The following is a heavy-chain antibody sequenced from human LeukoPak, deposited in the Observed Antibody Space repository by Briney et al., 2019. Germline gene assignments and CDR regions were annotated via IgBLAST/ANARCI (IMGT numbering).Heavy chain of an antibody. J-gene: IGHJ4*02. CDR1: GFSLSSYA. CDR3: AKGAGWWSPFDY. Sequence: PGGSLRLSCAPSGFSLSSYAMAWVRQAPGKGLEWVSVISGSGGSAYYADSVKGRFSISRDNSKSTLYLQMNSLRAEDTAVYYCAKGAGWWSPFDYWGQGSLVTVSS. D-gene: IGHD2-15*01. CDR2: ISGSGGSA. V-gene: IGHV3-23*01.